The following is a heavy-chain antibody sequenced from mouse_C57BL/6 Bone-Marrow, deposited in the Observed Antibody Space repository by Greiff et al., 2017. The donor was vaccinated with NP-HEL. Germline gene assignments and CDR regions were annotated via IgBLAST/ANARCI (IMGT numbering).Heavy chain of an antibody. D-gene: IGHD1-1*01. CDR3: ARGYYGRSALYYYAMDY. Sequence: EVQLQQSVAELVRPGASVKLSCTASGFNIKNTYMHWVKQRPEQGLEWIGRIDPANGNTKYAPKFQGKATITADTSSNTAYLQLSSLTSEDTAIYYCARGYYGRSALYYYAMDYWGQGTSVTVSS. CDR2: IDPANGNT. CDR1: GFNIKNTY. J-gene: IGHJ4*01. V-gene: IGHV14-3*01.